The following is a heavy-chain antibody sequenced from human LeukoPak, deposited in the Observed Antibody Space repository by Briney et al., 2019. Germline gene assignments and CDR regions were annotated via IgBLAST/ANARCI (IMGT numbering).Heavy chain of an antibody. CDR3: ARDSLYSSGWGIFDY. CDR1: GFTVSSNY. D-gene: IGHD6-19*01. CDR2: IYSGGST. J-gene: IGHJ4*02. V-gene: IGHV3-66*01. Sequence: PGGSLRLSCAASGFTVSSNYMSWVRQAPGKGLEWVSVIYSGGSTYYADSVKGRFTISRDNSKNTLYLQMNSLRAEDTAVYYCARDSLYSSGWGIFDYWGQGTLVTASS.